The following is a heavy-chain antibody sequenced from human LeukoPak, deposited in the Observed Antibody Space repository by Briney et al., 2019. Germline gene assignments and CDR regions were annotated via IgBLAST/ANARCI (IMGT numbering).Heavy chain of an antibody. CDR1: GFTFSSYS. V-gene: IGHV3-21*01. D-gene: IGHD3-10*01. CDR3: ARSTWNDYYGSGSYLDY. J-gene: IGHJ4*02. Sequence: GGSLRLSCAASGFTFSSYSLNWVRQAPGKGLEWVSSITSGSTDIYYADSVKGRFTISRDNAKNSLSLQMNSLRAEDTAVYYCARSTWNDYYGSGSYLDYWGQGTLVIVSS. CDR2: ITSGSTDI.